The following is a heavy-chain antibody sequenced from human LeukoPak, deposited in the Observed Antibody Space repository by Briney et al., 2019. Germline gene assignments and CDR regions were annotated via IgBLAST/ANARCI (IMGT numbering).Heavy chain of an antibody. J-gene: IGHJ4*02. CDR3: ARSSVVVRRRTAY. CDR1: GSTFTSYD. CDR2: MNPNSGNT. V-gene: IGHV1-8*01. D-gene: IGHD2-15*01. Sequence: ASVKVSCKASGSTFTSYDINWVRQATGQGLEWMGWMNPNSGNTGYAQKFHGRVTMTGSPSVSTAYMELSKLTSEDTAVYYCARSSVVVRRRTAYWGQVTLVTVSS.